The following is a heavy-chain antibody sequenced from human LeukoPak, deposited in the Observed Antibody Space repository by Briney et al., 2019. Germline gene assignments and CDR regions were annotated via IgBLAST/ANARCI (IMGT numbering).Heavy chain of an antibody. CDR3: AKGMTTVTFYYFDY. D-gene: IGHD4-17*01. J-gene: IGHJ4*02. CDR2: IKGTTDGGTT. Sequence: GGSLRLSCAASGLTFSNAWMSWVRQSPGKGLEWVGRIKGTTDGGTTDYAAPVKGRFTISRDDSKNTMYLQMNSLRAEDTAVYYCAKGMTTVTFYYFDYWGQGTLVTVSS. CDR1: GLTFSNAW. V-gene: IGHV3-15*01.